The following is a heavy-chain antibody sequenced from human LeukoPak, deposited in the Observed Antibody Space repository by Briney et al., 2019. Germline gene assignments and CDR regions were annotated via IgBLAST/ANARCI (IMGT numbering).Heavy chain of an antibody. Sequence: SGGSLRLSCVAPGFTFNGHWMSWVRQAPGKGLEWVANIKEDGSEKYYVDSVKGRFIISRDNPKNSLHLQMNGLRAEDTAVYYCARDFVRYWGQGTLVTVSS. J-gene: IGHJ4*02. CDR3: ARDFVRY. D-gene: IGHD1-14*01. V-gene: IGHV3-7*01. CDR2: IKEDGSEK. CDR1: GFTFNGHW.